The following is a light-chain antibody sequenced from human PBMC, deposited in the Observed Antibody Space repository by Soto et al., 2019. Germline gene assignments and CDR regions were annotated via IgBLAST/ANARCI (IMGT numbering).Light chain of an antibody. J-gene: IGKJ1*01. Sequence: IPFTQSPSSLSASVGDRVTITCRASQGISSYLGWYQQKPGKAPKLLISAAASLQSGVPSRFRGSGSGTGFTLTISSLQPEDFATYYCQQANNFPWTFGRGTKVDIK. CDR2: AAA. V-gene: IGKV1-9*01. CDR1: QGISSY. CDR3: QQANNFPWT.